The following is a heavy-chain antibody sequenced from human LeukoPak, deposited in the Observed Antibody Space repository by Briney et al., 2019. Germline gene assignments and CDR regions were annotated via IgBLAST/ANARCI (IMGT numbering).Heavy chain of an antibody. CDR2: ISYDGSNK. D-gene: IGHD3-22*01. CDR3: ASPDSSGYSPGY. CDR1: GFTFSSYG. J-gene: IGHJ4*02. Sequence: RPGGSLRLSCAASGFTFSSYGMHWVRQAPGKGLEWVAVISYDGSNKYYADSVKGRFTISRDNSKNTLYLQMNSLRAEDTAVYYCASPDSSGYSPGYWGQGTLVTVSS. V-gene: IGHV3-30*03.